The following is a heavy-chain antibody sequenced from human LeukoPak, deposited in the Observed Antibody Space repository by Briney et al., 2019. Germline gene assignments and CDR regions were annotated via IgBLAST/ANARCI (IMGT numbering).Heavy chain of an antibody. CDR3: ARDSLVWFGEEWFDP. D-gene: IGHD3-10*01. CDR1: GFTFSTYW. V-gene: IGHV3-7*01. CDR2: INQDGSEK. Sequence: GGSLRLSCAASGFTFSTYWMSWVRQAPGKGLQWVADINQDGSEKYYVDSVKGRFTISRDNAKNSLYLQMNSLRAEDTAVYYCARDSLVWFGEEWFDPWGQGTLVTVSS. J-gene: IGHJ5*02.